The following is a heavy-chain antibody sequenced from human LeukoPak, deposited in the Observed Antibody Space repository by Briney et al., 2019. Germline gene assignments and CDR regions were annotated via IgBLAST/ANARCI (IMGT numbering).Heavy chain of an antibody. V-gene: IGHV4-34*01. CDR2: INHSGST. CDR3: AREAGSSSSGGFDY. Sequence: SETLSLTCAVYGGSFSGYYWSWIRQPPGKGLEWIGEINHSGSTNYNPSLKSRVTISVDTSKNQFSLKLSSVTAADTAVHYCAREAGSSSSGGFDYWGQGTLVTVSS. CDR1: GGSFSGYY. J-gene: IGHJ4*02. D-gene: IGHD6-6*01.